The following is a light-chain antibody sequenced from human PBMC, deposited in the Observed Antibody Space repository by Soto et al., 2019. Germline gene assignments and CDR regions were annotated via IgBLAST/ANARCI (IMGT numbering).Light chain of an antibody. CDR2: TAS. J-gene: IGKJ2*01. Sequence: DIQMTQSPSSLSASIGDSVTITCRASQNIYTYLNWYQQRPGKGPKLLIYTASTLQSGVPSRFSGRGSGTDFTLTISGLQPEDFATYYCQQSYSTPPYTFGQGTKLEMK. V-gene: IGKV1-39*01. CDR3: QQSYSTPPYT. CDR1: QNIYTY.